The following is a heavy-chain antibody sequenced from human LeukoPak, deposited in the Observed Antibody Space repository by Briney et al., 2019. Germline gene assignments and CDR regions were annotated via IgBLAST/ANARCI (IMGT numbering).Heavy chain of an antibody. V-gene: IGHV4-34*01. CDR3: ARHGHEYYDFRSPMRNAFDI. J-gene: IGHJ3*02. CDR2: IDHSGST. CDR1: GGSFSGYY. D-gene: IGHD3-3*01. Sequence: KPSETLSLTCAVYGGSFSGYYWSWIRQPPGKGLEWIGEIDHSGSTNYNPSLKSRVNISVDKSKNQFSLKLSSVTAADTAVYYCARHGHEYYDFRSPMRNAFDIWGQGTMVTVSS.